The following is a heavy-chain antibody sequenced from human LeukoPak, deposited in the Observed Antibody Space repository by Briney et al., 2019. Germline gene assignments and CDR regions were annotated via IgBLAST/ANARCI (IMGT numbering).Heavy chain of an antibody. J-gene: IGHJ3*02. D-gene: IGHD3-10*01. CDR3: ARDRSGSLLAFDI. CDR1: GGTFSSYA. CDR2: IIPILGIA. Sequence: GASVKVSCKASGGTFSSYAISWVRQAPGQGLEWMGRIIPILGIANYAQKFQGRVTITADKSTSTAYMELSSLRSEDTAVYYCARDRSGSLLAFDIWGQGTMVTVSS. V-gene: IGHV1-69*04.